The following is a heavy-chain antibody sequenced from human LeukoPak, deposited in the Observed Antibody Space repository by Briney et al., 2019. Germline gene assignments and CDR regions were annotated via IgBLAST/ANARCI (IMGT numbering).Heavy chain of an antibody. V-gene: IGHV3-23*01. D-gene: IGHD4-11*01. CDR2: LSGSGSNT. Sequence: GGSLRLSCAASGFTFSSYAMSWVRQAPGKGLQWVSALSGSGSNTYYADSVKGRFTISRDNSKNTLYLQMNSLRAEDTAVYYCAKDRRPTAVVTYPSDWGQGTLVTVSS. J-gene: IGHJ4*02. CDR1: GFTFSSYA. CDR3: AKDRRPTAVVTYPSD.